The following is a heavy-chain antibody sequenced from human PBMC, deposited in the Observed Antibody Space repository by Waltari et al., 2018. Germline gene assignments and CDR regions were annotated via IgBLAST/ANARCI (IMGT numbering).Heavy chain of an antibody. V-gene: IGHV4-39*01. J-gene: IGHJ4*02. CDR2: IYYSGGT. Sequence: QLQLQESGPGLVKPSETLSLTCTVSGGSISSSSYYWGWIRQPPGKGLEWIGGIYYSGGTYYNPALMSRVTISVDTSKNQFSLKLGAVTAADTAVYYCARQLMVRGVIIRGGFDYWGQGTLVTVSS. D-gene: IGHD3-10*01. CDR3: ARQLMVRGVIIRGGFDY. CDR1: GGSISSSSYY.